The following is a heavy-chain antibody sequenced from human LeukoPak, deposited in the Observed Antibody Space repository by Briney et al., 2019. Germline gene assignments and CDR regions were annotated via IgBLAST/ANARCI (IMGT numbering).Heavy chain of an antibody. V-gene: IGHV3-30*02. CDR1: GFTFSSYG. Sequence: GGSLRLSCAASGFTFSSYGMHWVRQAPGKGLEWVAFIRYDGSNKYYADSVKGRFTISRDNSKNTLYLQMNSLRAEDTAVYYCAKDYGSSWYQPRASARNAFDIWGRGTMVTVSS. J-gene: IGHJ3*02. CDR2: IRYDGSNK. CDR3: AKDYGSSWYQPRASARNAFDI. D-gene: IGHD6-13*01.